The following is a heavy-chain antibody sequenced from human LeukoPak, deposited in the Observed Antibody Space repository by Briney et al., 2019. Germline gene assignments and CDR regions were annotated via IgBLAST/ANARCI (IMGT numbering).Heavy chain of an antibody. J-gene: IGHJ4*02. CDR1: GFTFSDYG. V-gene: IGHV3-30*18. Sequence: PGRSLRLSCAASGFTFSDYGMHWVRQAPGKGLEWVAVISYDGSNKYSADSVKGRFTISRDNSKNTLYLQMNSLRAEDTAVYYCAKDEDYGDYVSSYWGQGTLVTVSS. CDR2: ISYDGSNK. CDR3: AKDEDYGDYVSSY. D-gene: IGHD4-17*01.